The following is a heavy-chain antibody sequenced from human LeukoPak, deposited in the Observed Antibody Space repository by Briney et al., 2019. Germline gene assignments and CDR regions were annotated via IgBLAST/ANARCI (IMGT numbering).Heavy chain of an antibody. D-gene: IGHD4-17*01. V-gene: IGHV3-66*01. CDR2: IYSGGST. J-gene: IGHJ4*02. Sequence: PGGSLRLSCAASGFTVSSSYMSWVRQAPGKGLEWVSVIYSGGSTYYADSVKGRFTISRDNSKNTLYLQMNSLRAEDTAVYYCARGDGDYPFDYWGQGTLVTVSS. CDR1: GFTVSSSY. CDR3: ARGDGDYPFDY.